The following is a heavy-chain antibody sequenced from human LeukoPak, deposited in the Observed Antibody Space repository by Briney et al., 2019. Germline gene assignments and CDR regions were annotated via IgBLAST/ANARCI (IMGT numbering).Heavy chain of an antibody. J-gene: IGHJ3*02. CDR2: IYHSGST. V-gene: IGHV4-30-2*01. D-gene: IGHD3-3*02. CDR3: ARAGTIFAGIPDAFDI. Sequence: PSETPSLTCAVSGGSISSGGYSWSWIRQPPGKGLEWIGYIYHSGSTYYNPSLKSRVTISVDRSKNQFSLKLSSVTAADTAVYYCARAGTIFAGIPDAFDIWGQGTMVTVSS. CDR1: GGSISSGGYS.